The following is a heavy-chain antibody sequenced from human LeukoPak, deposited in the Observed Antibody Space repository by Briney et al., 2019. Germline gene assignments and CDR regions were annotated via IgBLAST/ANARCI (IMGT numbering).Heavy chain of an antibody. D-gene: IGHD6-13*01. Sequence: SETLSLTCTVSGGSISSSSYYWGWIRQPPGKELEWIGSIYYSGSTYYNPSLKSRVTISVDTSKNQFSLKLSSVTAADTAVYYCASVYIAEDAFDIWGQGTMVTVSS. CDR2: IYYSGST. V-gene: IGHV4-39*01. CDR3: ASVYIAEDAFDI. J-gene: IGHJ3*02. CDR1: GGSISSSSYY.